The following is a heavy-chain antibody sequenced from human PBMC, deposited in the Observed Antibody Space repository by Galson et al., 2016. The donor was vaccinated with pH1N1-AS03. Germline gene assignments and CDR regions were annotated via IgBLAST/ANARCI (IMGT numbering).Heavy chain of an antibody. D-gene: IGHD6-13*01. V-gene: IGHV3-73*01. J-gene: IGHJ5*02. CDR3: TRHPRRAAGGLGGFDP. CDR2: IRANDYNYAT. CDR1: GFNFSASA. Sequence: SLRLSCAASGFNFSASAMHWVRQTSGKGLEWIGRIRANDYNYATEYAAPVRGRFTISKDDSKNTAFLQMNSLKIEDTAVYYCTRHPRRAAGGLGGFDPWGQGTLVTVSS.